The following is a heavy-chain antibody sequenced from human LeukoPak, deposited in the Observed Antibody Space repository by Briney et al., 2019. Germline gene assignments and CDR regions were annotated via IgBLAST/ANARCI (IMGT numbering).Heavy chain of an antibody. Sequence: PSQTLSLTCTVSGGSISSGDYYWRWIRQPPGKGLEWIGYIYYSGSTYYNPSLKSRVTISVDTSRNQFSLKLSSVTAADTAVYYCARGFHYDFWSGYFGRVWFDPWGQGTLVTVSS. CDR1: GGSISSGDYY. V-gene: IGHV4-30-4*08. CDR3: ARGFHYDFWSGYFGRVWFDP. D-gene: IGHD3-3*01. J-gene: IGHJ5*02. CDR2: IYYSGST.